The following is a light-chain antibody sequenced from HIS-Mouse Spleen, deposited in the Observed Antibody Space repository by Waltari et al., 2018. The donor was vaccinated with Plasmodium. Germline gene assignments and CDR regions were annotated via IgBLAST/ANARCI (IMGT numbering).Light chain of an antibody. CDR3: QSADSSGTYRV. CDR2: KDS. J-gene: IGLJ2*01. Sequence: SYELTQPPSVSVSPGPTARITCSGDALPKQYAYWYQQKPGQAPVLVINKDSERPSGIPERFSCSSSGTTVTLTISGVQAEDEADYYCQSADSSGTYRVFGGGTKLTVL. V-gene: IGLV3-25*03. CDR1: ALPKQY.